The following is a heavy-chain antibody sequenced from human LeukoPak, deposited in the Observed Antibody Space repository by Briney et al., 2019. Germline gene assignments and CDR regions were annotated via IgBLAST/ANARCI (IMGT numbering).Heavy chain of an antibody. J-gene: IGHJ5*02. CDR2: ITNDGSST. CDR3: ARLGLEVGGPNWFDP. D-gene: IGHD1-1*01. Sequence: GSLRLSCAASGLTFSSHWMHWVRQAPGKGLVWVSRITNDGSSTTYADSVKGRFTISRDNAKNSLYLQMNSLRVEDTAVYYCARLGLEVGGPNWFDPWGQGTLVTVSS. CDR1: GLTFSSHW. V-gene: IGHV3-74*01.